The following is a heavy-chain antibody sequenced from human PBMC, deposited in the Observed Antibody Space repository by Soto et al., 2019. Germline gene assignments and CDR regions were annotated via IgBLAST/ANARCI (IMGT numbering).Heavy chain of an antibody. V-gene: IGHV4-34*01. Sequence: QLQLHQWGAGLLKPSETLSLTCGVSGGSFRGYFWSWIRQSPDKGLEWIGEINDSGSTYYNPSFKSRLTLSVDTSRSQISLRLTSMTAADSAVYYCQGGDFWGQGTRVTVSS. CDR1: GGSFRGYF. CDR3: QGGDF. CDR2: INDSGST. J-gene: IGHJ4*02.